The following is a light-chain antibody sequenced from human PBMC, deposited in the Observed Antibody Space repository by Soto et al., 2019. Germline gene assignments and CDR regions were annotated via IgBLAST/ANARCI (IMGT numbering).Light chain of an antibody. CDR1: QSVSSN. Sequence: IVLTQSPGTLSVSPGERATLSCRASQSVSSNLAWYQQKPGQAPRLLIYGASTRATGFPTRFSGSGSGTEFTLTISSLQPEDVATYYCQQYGRPWTFGQGTKVDI. V-gene: IGKV3-15*01. CDR3: QQYGRPWT. J-gene: IGKJ1*01. CDR2: GAS.